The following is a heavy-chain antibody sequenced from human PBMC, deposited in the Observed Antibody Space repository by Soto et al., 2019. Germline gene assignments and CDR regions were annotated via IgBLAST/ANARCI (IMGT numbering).Heavy chain of an antibody. CDR1: GGTFSSYA. V-gene: IGHV1-69*01. CDR3: ARGYGEIYGYFDL. J-gene: IGHJ2*01. Sequence: QVQLVQSGDEVKKTGSSVKVSCKASGGTFSSYAISWVRQAPGQGLEWMGGIIPIFGTANYAQKFQGRVRITEDESTSTAYMELSSLRSEDTAVYYGARGYGEIYGYFDLWGRGTLVNVSS. D-gene: IGHD4-17*01. CDR2: IIPIFGTA.